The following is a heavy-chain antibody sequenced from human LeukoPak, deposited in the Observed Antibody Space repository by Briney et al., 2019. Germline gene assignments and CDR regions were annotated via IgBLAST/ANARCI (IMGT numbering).Heavy chain of an antibody. CDR2: ISGSGGST. J-gene: IGHJ3*02. D-gene: IGHD6-13*01. Sequence: GGSLRLSCAASGFTFSSYAMSWVRQAPGRGLGWVSAISGSGGSTYYADSVKGRFTISRDNSKNTLYLQMNSLRAEDTAVYYCAKGSHRIAAAGYDAFDIWGQGTMVTVSS. V-gene: IGHV3-23*01. CDR3: AKGSHRIAAAGYDAFDI. CDR1: GFTFSSYA.